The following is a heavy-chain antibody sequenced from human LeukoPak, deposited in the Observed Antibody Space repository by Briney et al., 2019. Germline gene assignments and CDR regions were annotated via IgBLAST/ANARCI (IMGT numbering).Heavy chain of an antibody. CDR3: ARGPGVFDY. D-gene: IGHD3-10*01. J-gene: IGHJ4*02. CDR2: IYTSGST. Sequence: PSQTLSLTCTVSGGSISSGSYYWSWIRQPAGKGLEWIGRIYTSGSTNYNPSLKSRVTISVDTSKTQFSLKLSSVPAADTAVYYCARGPGVFDYWGQGPLVTVSS. CDR1: GGSISSGSYY. V-gene: IGHV4-61*02.